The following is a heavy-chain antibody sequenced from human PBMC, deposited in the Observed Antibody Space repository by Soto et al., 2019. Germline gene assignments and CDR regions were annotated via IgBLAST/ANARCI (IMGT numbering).Heavy chain of an antibody. V-gene: IGHV3-21*02. CDR2: ISASSSHK. J-gene: IGHJ3*02. Sequence: EVQLVESGGGLVKPGESPRLSCAASGFTFSYFTMNWVRQAPGKGLEWVASISASSSHKYSADSVRGRFTFSRDNANNSLYLQMNSLRVEDTAVYYCARLRSDAFDIWGQGTLVTVSS. CDR3: ARLRSDAFDI. CDR1: GFTFSYFT. D-gene: IGHD4-17*01.